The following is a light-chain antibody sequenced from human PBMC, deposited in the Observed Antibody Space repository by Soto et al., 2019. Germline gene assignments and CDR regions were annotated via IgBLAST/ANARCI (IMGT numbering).Light chain of an antibody. CDR3: QQYNSYSEA. V-gene: IGKV1-5*03. CDR1: QTIRSW. Sequence: DIQMTQSPSTLSGSVGDRVTITCRASQTIRSWLAWYQQKPGKAPKLLIYKASTLKSGVPSRFSGSGSGTEFTLTISSLQPDDFATYYCQQYNSYSEAFGQGTKVEIK. J-gene: IGKJ1*01. CDR2: KAS.